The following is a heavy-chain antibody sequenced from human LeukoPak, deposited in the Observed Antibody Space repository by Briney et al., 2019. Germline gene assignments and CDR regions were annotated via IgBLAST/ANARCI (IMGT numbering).Heavy chain of an antibody. CDR2: IYYSGST. CDR1: GGSISSYS. Sequence: SETLSLTCTVSGGSISSYSWSWIRQPPGKGLEWIGYIYYSGSTNYNPSLKSRVTISIDTSKNQFSLKLSFVTAADTAVYYCARESGYSYGFDYWGQGTLVTVSS. D-gene: IGHD5-18*01. V-gene: IGHV4-59*01. CDR3: ARESGYSYGFDY. J-gene: IGHJ4*02.